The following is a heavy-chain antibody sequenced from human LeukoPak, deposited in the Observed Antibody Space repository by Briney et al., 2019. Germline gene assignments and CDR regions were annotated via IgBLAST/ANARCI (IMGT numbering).Heavy chain of an antibody. CDR2: IIPILGIA. Sequence: SVKVSCKASGYTFTSYYMHWVRQAPGQGLEWMGRIIPILGIANYAQKFQGRVTITADKSTSTAYMELSSLRSEDTAVYYCARERPITGYNLFDPWGQGTLVTVSS. V-gene: IGHV1-69*04. D-gene: IGHD1-20*01. J-gene: IGHJ5*02. CDR1: GYTFTSYY. CDR3: ARERPITGYNLFDP.